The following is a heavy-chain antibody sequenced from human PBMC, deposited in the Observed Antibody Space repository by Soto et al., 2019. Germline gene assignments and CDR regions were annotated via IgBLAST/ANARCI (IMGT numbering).Heavy chain of an antibody. Sequence: PGGSLRLSCAASGFTFSAYDMHWVRQTPGKGLEWVAVISYNGSNKYYADSVKGRFTISRDNIKNTLYLQMNSLRAEDTAVYYCTSRYYYDSSGYEFWGQGTLVTVPS. CDR3: TSRYYYDSSGYEF. D-gene: IGHD3-22*01. J-gene: IGHJ4*02. CDR1: GFTFSAYD. CDR2: ISYNGSNK. V-gene: IGHV3-30*03.